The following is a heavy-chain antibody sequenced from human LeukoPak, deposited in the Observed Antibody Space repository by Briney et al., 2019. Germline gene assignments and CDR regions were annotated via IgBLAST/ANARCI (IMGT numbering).Heavy chain of an antibody. D-gene: IGHD2-2*01. CDR1: GFTFSSHA. CDR3: AREVDAFDI. V-gene: IGHV3-30-3*01. CDR2: ISYDGSNK. J-gene: IGHJ3*02. Sequence: GGSLRLSCAASGFTFSSHAMHWVRQAPGKGLEWVAVISYDGSNKYYADSVKGRFTISRDNSKNTLYLQMNSLRAEDTAVYYCAREVDAFDIWGQGTMVTVSS.